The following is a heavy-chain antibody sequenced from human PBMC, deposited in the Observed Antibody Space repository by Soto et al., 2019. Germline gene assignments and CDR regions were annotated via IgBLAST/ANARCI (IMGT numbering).Heavy chain of an antibody. Sequence: NPSETLSLTCTVSGCSISSSSYYWGWIRQPPGKGLEWIGSIYYSGSTYYNPSLKSRVTISVDTSKNQFSLKLSSVTAADTAVYYCARSLSITIFGVVITHYYGMDGWGQGTTVT. D-gene: IGHD3-3*01. J-gene: IGHJ6*02. V-gene: IGHV4-39*01. CDR2: IYYSGST. CDR3: ARSLSITIFGVVITHYYGMDG. CDR1: GCSISSSSYY.